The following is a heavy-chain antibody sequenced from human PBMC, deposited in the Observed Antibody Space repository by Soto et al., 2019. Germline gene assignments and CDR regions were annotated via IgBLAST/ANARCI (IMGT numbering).Heavy chain of an antibody. CDR2: IIPIFGTA. J-gene: IGHJ6*02. D-gene: IGHD5-12*01. Sequence: QVQLVQSGAEVKKPGSSVKVSCKASGGTFSSYAISWVRQAPGQGLEWMGGIIPIFGTANYAQKFQGRVTITADESTRTAYMELSSLRSQDTAVYYCARGYYGYDYPAVYYYSMDVWGQGTTVTVSS. CDR3: ARGYYGYDYPAVYYYSMDV. CDR1: GGTFSSYA. V-gene: IGHV1-69*12.